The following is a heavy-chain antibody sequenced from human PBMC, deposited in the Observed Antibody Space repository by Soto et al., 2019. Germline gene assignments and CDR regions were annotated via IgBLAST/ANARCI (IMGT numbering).Heavy chain of an antibody. CDR3: ARDLVGAYYFDY. CDR1: GFTFSDYY. J-gene: IGHJ4*02. V-gene: IGHV3-11*06. CDR2: ISSSSSYT. D-gene: IGHD1-26*01. Sequence: PGGSLRLSCAASGFTFSDYYMSWIRQAPGKGLEWVSYISSSSSYTNYADSVKGRFTISRDNAKNSLYLQMNSLRAEDTAVYYCARDLVGAYYFDYWGQGTLVTVSS.